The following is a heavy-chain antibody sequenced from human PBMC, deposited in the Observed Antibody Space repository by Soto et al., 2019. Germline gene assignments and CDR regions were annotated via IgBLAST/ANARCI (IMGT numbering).Heavy chain of an antibody. J-gene: IGHJ4*02. D-gene: IGHD1-26*01. CDR1: GGSISSNAYH. CDR2: IYLSGST. V-gene: IGHV4-31*03. Sequence: QVQLQESGPGLVKPSQTLSLTCTVAGGSISSNAYHWTWIRQHPGKGLEWIGDIYLSGSTNYNPSLKSRLTISVDTSKNQFSLNLTSVTAADTAVYYCARAPIGRPLDYWGQGTLVTVSS. CDR3: ARAPIGRPLDY.